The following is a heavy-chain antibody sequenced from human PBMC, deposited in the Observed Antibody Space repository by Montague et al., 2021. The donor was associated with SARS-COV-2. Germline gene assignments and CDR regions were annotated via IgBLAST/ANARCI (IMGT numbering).Heavy chain of an antibody. CDR3: ARLGDGVVPSPILGVGPYYSYYYMDV. D-gene: IGHD3-10*01. CDR1: GGSFSTYS. Sequence: SQTLSLTCVVHGGSFSTYSWNWIRQPPGKGLEWIGEIHHGGSTNYNPSLKSPVTISADTSKNQFSLKLTSVAAADTAVYYCARLGDGVVPSPILGVGPYYSYYYMDVWGKGTTVTVSS. CDR2: IHHGGST. V-gene: IGHV4-34*01. J-gene: IGHJ6*03.